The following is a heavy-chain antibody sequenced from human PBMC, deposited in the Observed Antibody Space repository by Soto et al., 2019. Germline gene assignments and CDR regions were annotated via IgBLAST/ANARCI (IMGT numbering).Heavy chain of an antibody. CDR2: ISYDGSNK. Sequence: QVQLVESGGGVVQPGRSLRLSCAASGFTFSSYPMHWVRQAPGKGLDWVAVISYDGSNKYYVDSVKGLFTISRDNSKNTLYLQMNSLRTEDTVVYYCARGDFLDYWGRVPLVTVSS. CDR3: ARGDFLDY. CDR1: GFTFSSYP. J-gene: IGHJ4*02. V-gene: IGHV3-30-3*01.